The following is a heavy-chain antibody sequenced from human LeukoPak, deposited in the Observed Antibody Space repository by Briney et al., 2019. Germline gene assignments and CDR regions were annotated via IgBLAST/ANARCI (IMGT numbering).Heavy chain of an antibody. CDR2: IDWDDDK. CDR3: ARIYGGNSGRFDFDY. CDR1: GFSLSTSGMC. J-gene: IGHJ4*02. V-gene: IGHV2-70*11. Sequence: SGPTLVKPTQTLTLTCTFSGFSLSTSGMCVSWIRQPPGKALEWLARIDWDDDKYYSTSLKTRLTISKDTSKNQVVLTMTNMDPVDTATYYCARIYGGNSGRFDFDYWGQGTLVTVSS. D-gene: IGHD4-23*01.